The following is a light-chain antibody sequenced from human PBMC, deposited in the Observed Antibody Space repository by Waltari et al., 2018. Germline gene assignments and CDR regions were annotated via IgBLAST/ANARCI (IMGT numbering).Light chain of an antibody. CDR3: QQLSIYPYT. Sequence: IQLTQSPSSLSASVGDRVTITCRASQGSSSNLAWYQQKPGKAPELLIFAASTLQSGVPSRFSGSGSGTDFTLTISSLQPEDFATYYCQQLSIYPYTFGQGTKLEIE. CDR2: AAS. CDR1: QGSSSN. V-gene: IGKV1-9*01. J-gene: IGKJ2*01.